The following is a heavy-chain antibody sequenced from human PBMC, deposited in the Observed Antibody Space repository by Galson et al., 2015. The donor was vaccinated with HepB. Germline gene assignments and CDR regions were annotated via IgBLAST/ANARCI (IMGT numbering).Heavy chain of an antibody. Sequence: SVKVSCKASGYTFTSHSIHWVRQAPGQRLEWMGRISADNGATKYSQKFQGRVTLTRDTSASTAYMELSSLRSDDTAIYYCARRGAVAGFDYWGQGTLVTVSS. CDR1: GYTFTSHS. CDR2: ISADNGAT. J-gene: IGHJ4*02. D-gene: IGHD6-19*01. CDR3: ARRGAVAGFDY. V-gene: IGHV1-3*01.